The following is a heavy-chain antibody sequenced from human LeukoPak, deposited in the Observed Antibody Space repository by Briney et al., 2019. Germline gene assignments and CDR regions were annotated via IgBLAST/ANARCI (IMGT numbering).Heavy chain of an antibody. D-gene: IGHD6-6*01. V-gene: IGHV3-20*04. J-gene: IGHJ6*03. CDR3: ARDKQLVRGYYYYYMDV. CDR1: GFTFDDYG. Sequence: PGGSLRLSCAASGFTFDDYGMSWVRQAPGKGLEWVSGINWNGGSTGYADSVKGRFTISRDNAKNSLYLQMNSLRAEDTALYYCARDKQLVRGYYYYYMDVWGQGTLVTVSS. CDR2: INWNGGST.